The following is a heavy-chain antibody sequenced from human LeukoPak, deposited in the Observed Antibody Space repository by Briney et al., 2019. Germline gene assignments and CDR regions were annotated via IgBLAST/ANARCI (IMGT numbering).Heavy chain of an antibody. V-gene: IGHV3-33*01. Sequence: GGSLRLSCAASGFTFSSFGLHWVRQAPGKGLEWVAVIWYDGNSKYHADSVKGRFTISRDNSKNTLNLQMNSLRAEDTAVYYCARDISSSLDAFDIWGQGTMVTVSS. CDR3: ARDISSSLDAFDI. J-gene: IGHJ3*02. CDR2: IWYDGNSK. D-gene: IGHD6-13*01. CDR1: GFTFSSFG.